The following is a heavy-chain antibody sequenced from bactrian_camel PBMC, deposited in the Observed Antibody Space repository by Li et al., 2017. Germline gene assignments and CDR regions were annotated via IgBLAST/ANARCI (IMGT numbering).Heavy chain of an antibody. CDR2: IYRHGDFT. Sequence: VQLVESGGDSVQAGGSLRLSCTSDSLTYSSNCMAWFSQVPGKEREGVAAIYRHGDFTYYGDSVRGRFTIAQDNAKTTAYLQMTSLKPEDSAMYFCAAGQTCGNWWKASEFGYWGQGTQVTVS. CDR1: SLTYSSNC. D-gene: IGHD7*01. CDR3: AAGQTCGNWWKASEFGY. J-gene: IGHJ6*01. V-gene: IGHV3S6*01.